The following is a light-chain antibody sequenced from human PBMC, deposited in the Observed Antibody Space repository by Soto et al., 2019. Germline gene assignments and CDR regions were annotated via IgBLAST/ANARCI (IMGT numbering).Light chain of an antibody. CDR2: EVS. Sequence: QSALTQPASVSGSPGQSITISCTGTSSDVGGYNYVSWYQQHPGKAPKLMIFEVSNRPSGVSHRFSGSKSGNTASLTISGLLAEDEADYDCCSYTTSSTLVFGGGTKLTVL. CDR3: CSYTTSSTLV. J-gene: IGLJ2*01. CDR1: SSDVGGYNY. V-gene: IGLV2-14*01.